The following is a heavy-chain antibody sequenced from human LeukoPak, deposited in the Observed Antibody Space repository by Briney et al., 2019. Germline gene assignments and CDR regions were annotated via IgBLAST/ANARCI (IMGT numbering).Heavy chain of an antibody. CDR1: GFTFSSFS. J-gene: IGHJ5*02. V-gene: IGHV3-23*01. CDR3: AKGFVGTAAFASGARGVLVPFP. D-gene: IGHD3-10*01. CDR2: IIVSGTT. Sequence: GGSLRLSCAASGFTFSSFSMTWVRQAPGKGLEWVSSIIVSGTTYYADSVKGWFTISRDSFRGTLFLQMDSLRVEDTAVYFCAKGFVGTAAFASGARGVLVPFPWG.